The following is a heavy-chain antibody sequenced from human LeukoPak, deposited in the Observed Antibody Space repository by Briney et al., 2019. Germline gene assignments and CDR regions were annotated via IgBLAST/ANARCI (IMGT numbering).Heavy chain of an antibody. CDR2: ISSSGSTI. Sequence: GGSLRLSCAASGFTFSSYEMNWVRQAPGKGLEWFSYISSSGSTIYYAGSVKGRFTISRDNAKNSLYLQMNSLRAEDTALYYCARDRNSRRRWELLTRVGPNWFDPWGQGTLVTVSS. CDR3: ARDRNSRRRWELLTRVGPNWFDP. V-gene: IGHV3-48*03. J-gene: IGHJ5*02. CDR1: GFTFSSYE. D-gene: IGHD1-26*01.